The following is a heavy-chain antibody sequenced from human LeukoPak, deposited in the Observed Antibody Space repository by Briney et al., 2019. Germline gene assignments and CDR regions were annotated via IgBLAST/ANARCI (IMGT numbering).Heavy chain of an antibody. J-gene: IGHJ3*02. CDR1: GYTLTELS. V-gene: IGHV1-24*01. CDR2: FDPEDGET. CDR3: ATGPSGKSHSRDAFDI. Sequence: ASEKVSCKVSGYTLTELSMHWVRQAPGKEREWMGGFDPEDGETIYAQKFQGRVTMTEDTSTETAYMELSSLRSEDTAVYYCATGPSGKSHSRDAFDIWGQGTMVTVSS. D-gene: IGHD1-26*01.